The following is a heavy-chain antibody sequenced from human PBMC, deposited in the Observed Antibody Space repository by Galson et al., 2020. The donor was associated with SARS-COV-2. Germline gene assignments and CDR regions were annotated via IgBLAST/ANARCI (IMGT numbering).Heavy chain of an antibody. D-gene: IGHD1-26*01. CDR2: ISSNGGST. V-gene: IGHV3-64*01. J-gene: IGHJ4*02. CDR3: ARVGRYSGSYGLDY. Sequence: GGSLRLSCAASGFTFSSYAMHWVRQAPGKGLEYVSAISSNGGSTYYANSVKGRFTISRDNSKNTLYLQMGSLRAEDMAVYYCARVGRYSGSYGLDYWGQGTLVTVSS. CDR1: GFTFSSYA.